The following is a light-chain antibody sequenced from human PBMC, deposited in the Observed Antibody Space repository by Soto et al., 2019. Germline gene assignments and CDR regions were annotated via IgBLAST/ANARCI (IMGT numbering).Light chain of an antibody. CDR2: YDS. Sequence: SYELTQPPSVSVAPEKTARLTCRGYNIGSKRVHWYRQKPGQAPVLVIYYDSGRHSWIPGRFSGSNSGNTATLSINRVEAGDEGDYYCQVWDIPTDHYLFGTGTNLNVL. CDR3: QVWDIPTDHYL. J-gene: IGLJ1*01. V-gene: IGLV3-21*04. CDR1: NIGSKR.